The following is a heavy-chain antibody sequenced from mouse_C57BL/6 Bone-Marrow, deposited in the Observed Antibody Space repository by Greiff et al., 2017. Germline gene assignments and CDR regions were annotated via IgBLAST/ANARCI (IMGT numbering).Heavy chain of an antibody. J-gene: IGHJ4*01. Sequence: QVQLQQSGAELARPGASVKLSCKASGYTFTSYGISWVKQSTGQGLEWIGEIYPRSGNTYYNEKFKGKATLTADKSSSTAYMELRSLTSEDSAVYFCARWITTVVATHYYYAMDYWGQGTSVTVSS. V-gene: IGHV1-81*01. D-gene: IGHD1-1*01. CDR1: GYTFTSYG. CDR3: ARWITTVVATHYYYAMDY. CDR2: IYPRSGNT.